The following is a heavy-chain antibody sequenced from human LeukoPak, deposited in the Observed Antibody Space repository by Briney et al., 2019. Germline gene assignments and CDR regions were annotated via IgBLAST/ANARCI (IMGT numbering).Heavy chain of an antibody. CDR2: ISSSSSTI. J-gene: IGHJ3*02. Sequence: TGGSLRLSCAASGFTFSSYSMNWVRQAPGKGLEWVSYISSSSSTIYYADSVKGRFTISRDNAKNSLYLQMNSLRAEDTAVYYCAREHREQLGAFDIWGQGTMVTVSS. CDR1: GFTFSSYS. CDR3: AREHREQLGAFDI. D-gene: IGHD6-13*01. V-gene: IGHV3-48*01.